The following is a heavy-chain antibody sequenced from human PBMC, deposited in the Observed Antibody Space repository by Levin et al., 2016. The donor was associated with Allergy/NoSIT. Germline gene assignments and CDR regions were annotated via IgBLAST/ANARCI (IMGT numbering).Heavy chain of an antibody. V-gene: IGHV3-23*01. Sequence: VRQAPGKGLEWVSSIRGSGTTPYYADSVKGRFTISRDNSKNTLYLQMNSLRAEDTAVYYCAKAIIPMGWINGMDVWGQGTTVTVSS. CDR3: AKAIIPMGWINGMDV. D-gene: IGHD3-3*01. CDR2: IRGSGTTP. J-gene: IGHJ6*02.